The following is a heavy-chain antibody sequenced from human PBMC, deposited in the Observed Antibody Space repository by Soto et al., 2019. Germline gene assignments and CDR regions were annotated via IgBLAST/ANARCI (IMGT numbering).Heavy chain of an antibody. CDR1: GGTFSSYA. V-gene: IGHV1-69*13. Sequence: PGPSVKVSCKASGGTFSSYAISWVRQAPGQGLEWMGGIIPIFGTANYAQKFQGRVTITADESTSTAYMELSSLRSEDTAVYYCARADTAMVTDPYYYGMDVWGQGTTVTVSS. CDR2: IIPIFGTA. D-gene: IGHD5-18*01. CDR3: ARADTAMVTDPYYYGMDV. J-gene: IGHJ6*02.